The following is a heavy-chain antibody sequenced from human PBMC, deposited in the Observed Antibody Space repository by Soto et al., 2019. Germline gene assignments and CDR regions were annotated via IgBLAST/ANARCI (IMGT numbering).Heavy chain of an antibody. V-gene: IGHV1-69*06. CDR2: IIPIFGTA. Sequence: SVKVSCKASGGTFSSYAISWVRQAPGQGLEWMGGIIPIFGTANYAQKFQGRVTITADKSTSTAYMELSSLRSEDTAVYYCARPSAGGDYYYYYGMDVWGQGTTVTVS. CDR3: ARPSAGGDYYYYYGMDV. J-gene: IGHJ6*02. CDR1: GGTFSSYA. D-gene: IGHD3-10*01.